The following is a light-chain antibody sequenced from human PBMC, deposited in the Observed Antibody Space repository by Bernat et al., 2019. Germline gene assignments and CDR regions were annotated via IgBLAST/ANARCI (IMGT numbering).Light chain of an antibody. J-gene: IGKJ2*01. V-gene: IGKV1-39*01. CDR2: AAS. CDR3: QQSYSTPYT. Sequence: DIQMTQSPSSLSASVGDRVTITCRASQSISSFLIWYQQKPGKAPKLLIYAASSLQSGVPSRFSGSGSGTDFTLTISSLQPEDFATYYCQQSYSTPYTFGQGTELEIK. CDR1: QSISSF.